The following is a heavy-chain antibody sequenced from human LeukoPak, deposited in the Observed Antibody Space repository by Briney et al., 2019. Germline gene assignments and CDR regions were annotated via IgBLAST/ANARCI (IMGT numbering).Heavy chain of an antibody. D-gene: IGHD4-11*01. V-gene: IGHV1-24*01. Sequence: GASVKVSCKASGYTFTSYDINWVRQAPGKGLEWRGGFDPEDGETIYAQKFQGRVTMTEDTSTDTAYMELSSLRSEDTAVYYCATGGLSTDSLPDVWGKGTTVTVSS. CDR2: FDPEDGET. CDR1: GYTFTSYD. J-gene: IGHJ6*04. CDR3: ATGGLSTDSLPDV.